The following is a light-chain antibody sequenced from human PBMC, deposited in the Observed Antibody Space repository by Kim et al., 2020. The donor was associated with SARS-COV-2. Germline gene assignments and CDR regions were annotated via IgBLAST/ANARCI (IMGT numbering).Light chain of an antibody. V-gene: IGLV1-40*01. CDR1: SSNIGAGYD. CDR2: GNN. Sequence: QSVLTQPPSVSGAPGQRVTISCTGRSSNIGAGYDVHWYQQLPGTAPKLLLSGNNNRPSGVPDRFSASKSGTSASLAITGLQAEDEADYHCQSYDITLSGWVFGGGTKLTVL. J-gene: IGLJ3*02. CDR3: QSYDITLSGWV.